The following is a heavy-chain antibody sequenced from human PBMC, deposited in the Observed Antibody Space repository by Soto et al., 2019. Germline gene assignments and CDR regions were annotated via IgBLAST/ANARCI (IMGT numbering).Heavy chain of an antibody. V-gene: IGHV1-8*01. CDR3: ASKDAREGWCRGFDL. J-gene: IGHJ5*02. D-gene: IGHD2-8*01. Sequence: ASVRVSCQASGYTFTSYDSNWVRQATGQGREWMGWMNPNSGNTGYAQKFQGRVTMTRNNSISTAYMALSSLRSEDTAVYYCASKDAREGWCRGFDLWGQGTLVTVSS. CDR1: GYTFTSYD. CDR2: MNPNSGNT.